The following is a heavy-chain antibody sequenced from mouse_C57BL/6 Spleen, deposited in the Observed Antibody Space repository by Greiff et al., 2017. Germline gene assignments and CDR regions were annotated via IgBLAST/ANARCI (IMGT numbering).Heavy chain of an antibody. CDR3: ARHEGHYDYAPLGY. CDR2: ISGGGGNT. V-gene: IGHV5-9*01. D-gene: IGHD2-4*01. Sequence: EVKVEESGGGLVKPGGSLKLSCAASGFTFSSYTMSWVRQTPEQRLEWVATISGGGGNTYYPESVTGRFTISKDNAKNTLYLQMSSLRYEDTALYDCARHEGHYDYAPLGYWGQGTTLTVSA. CDR1: GFTFSSYT. J-gene: IGHJ2*01.